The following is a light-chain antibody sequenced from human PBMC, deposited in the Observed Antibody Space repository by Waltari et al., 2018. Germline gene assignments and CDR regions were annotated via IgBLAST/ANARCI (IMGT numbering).Light chain of an antibody. J-gene: IGLJ1*01. V-gene: IGLV3-10*01. CDR3: YSSDSTGLRV. CDR2: EDT. CDR1: ELPRKY. Sequence: SYELTQTPSVSVSPGQTARITCSGHELPRKYAYWFQQKSGQAPRLVIYEDTKRPSGIPEGSSGSSAGTVATLTITGAQVDDEADYYCYSSDSTGLRVFGGGTTVVVL.